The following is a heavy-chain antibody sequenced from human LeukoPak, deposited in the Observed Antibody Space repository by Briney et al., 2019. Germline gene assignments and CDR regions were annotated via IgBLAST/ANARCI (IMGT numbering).Heavy chain of an antibody. Sequence: PSETLSLTCAVSGASISTYYWSWIRQPPGQGLEGIGYISYRGGTNYNPSPKSRVTMSLDTSKNQFSLKLSSVTAADTAIYYCARVGDTSDYFYYLDYWGQGALVTVSS. CDR2: ISYRGGT. V-gene: IGHV4-59*01. CDR1: GASISTYY. D-gene: IGHD3-22*01. CDR3: ARVGDTSDYFYYLDY. J-gene: IGHJ4*02.